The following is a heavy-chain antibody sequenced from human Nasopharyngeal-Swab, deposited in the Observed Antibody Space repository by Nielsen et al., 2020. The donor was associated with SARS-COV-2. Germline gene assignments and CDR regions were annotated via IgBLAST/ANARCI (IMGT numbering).Heavy chain of an antibody. V-gene: IGHV6-1*01. CDR1: GDSVSSSSAA. Sequence: SQTLSLTCAISGDSVSSSSAAWNWIRQSPSRGLEWLGRTYYRSKWYNDYAVSVKSRITINPDTSKNQFSLHLNSVTPEDTAVYYCARARGAYGDYYYYYYTDVCGKGTTVTVSS. CDR3: ARARGAYGDYYYYYYTDV. J-gene: IGHJ6*03. D-gene: IGHD4-17*01. CDR2: TYYRSKWYN.